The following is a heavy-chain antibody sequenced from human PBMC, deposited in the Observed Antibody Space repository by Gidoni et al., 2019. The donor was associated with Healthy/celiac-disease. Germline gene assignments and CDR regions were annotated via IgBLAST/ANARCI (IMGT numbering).Heavy chain of an antibody. CDR3: ARDDIYPHPDLFDY. J-gene: IGHJ4*02. CDR2: SSSSSSYR. Sequence: EVQLVESGGGLVKPGGSLRLSCAASGFTLSSYRMTWVRQPSGKGLEWVSSSSSSSSYRYYADSVKGRFTISRDNAKNSLYLQMNSLRAEDTAVYYCARDDIYPHPDLFDYWGQGTLVTVSS. CDR1: GFTLSSYR. D-gene: IGHD3-16*02. V-gene: IGHV3-21*01.